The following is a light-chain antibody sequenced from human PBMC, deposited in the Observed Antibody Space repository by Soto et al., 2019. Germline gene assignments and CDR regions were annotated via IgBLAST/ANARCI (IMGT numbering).Light chain of an antibody. CDR3: QSYDSSLSGYV. CDR1: SSNIGAGYD. CDR2: GNS. Sequence: QSVLTQPPSVSGAPGQRVTISCTGSSSNIGAGYDVHWYQQLPGTAPKLLIYGNSNRPSGVPDRFSGSKSGTSASLAITGLQAEDEADYYCQSYDSSLSGYVSGPGTKLTVL. V-gene: IGLV1-40*01. J-gene: IGLJ1*01.